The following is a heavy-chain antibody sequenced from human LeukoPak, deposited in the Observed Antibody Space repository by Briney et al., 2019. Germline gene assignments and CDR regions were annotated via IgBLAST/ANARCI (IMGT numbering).Heavy chain of an antibody. D-gene: IGHD4-11*01. J-gene: IGHJ4*01. Sequence: GGSLRLSCAASGFTFNSYAMTWVRQAPGKGLEWVSAISGSGGSTNYADSVKGRFTISRDNSKNTLYLQMNSLRAEDTAIYYCARDAQRGFDYSNSLKYWGHGILVTVSS. CDR2: ISGSGGST. CDR3: ARDAQRGFDYSNSLKY. CDR1: GFTFNSYA. V-gene: IGHV3-23*01.